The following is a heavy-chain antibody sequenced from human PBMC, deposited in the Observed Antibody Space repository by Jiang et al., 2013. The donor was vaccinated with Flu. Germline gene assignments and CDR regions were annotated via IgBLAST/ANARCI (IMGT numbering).Heavy chain of an antibody. CDR3: ARLYCHSGTCYSDY. CDR1: GVSITRDY. D-gene: IGHD2-15*01. CDR2: IQHIGST. Sequence: GSGLVKPSGTLSLTCTVSGVSITRDYWNWIRQSPGEALEWIGSIQHIGSTTKNPSLKSRVTMSVDTSKNQLSLRLSSVTAADTAVYYCARLYCHSGTCYSDYWGQGALVTVSS. V-gene: IGHV4-59*01. J-gene: IGHJ4*02.